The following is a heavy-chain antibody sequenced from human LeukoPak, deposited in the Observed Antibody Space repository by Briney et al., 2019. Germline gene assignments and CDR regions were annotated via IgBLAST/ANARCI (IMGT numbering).Heavy chain of an antibody. CDR2: IYTSGST. Sequence: SETLSLTCTVSGGSISSYYWSWIRQPAGKGLEWIGRIYTSGSTNYNASLKSRVSMSVDTSKNQFSLKLSSVTAADTAVYYCATAEYPKRDAFDIWGQGTMVTVSS. D-gene: IGHD2/OR15-2a*01. J-gene: IGHJ3*02. CDR3: ATAEYPKRDAFDI. CDR1: GGSISSYY. V-gene: IGHV4-4*07.